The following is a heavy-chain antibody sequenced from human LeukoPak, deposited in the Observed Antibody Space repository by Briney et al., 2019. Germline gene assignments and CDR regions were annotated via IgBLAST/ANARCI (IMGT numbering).Heavy chain of an antibody. D-gene: IGHD1-1*01. CDR1: GYTFTGYY. V-gene: IGHV1-2*02. CDR3: ARFWNDPPSSFDY. CDR2: INPNSGGT. Sequence: ASVKVSCKASGYTFTGYYMHWVRQAPGQGLEWMGWINPNSGGTNYAQKFQGRVTMTRDTSISTAYMELSRLRSDDTAVYYCARFWNDPPSSFDYWGQGTLVTVSS. J-gene: IGHJ4*02.